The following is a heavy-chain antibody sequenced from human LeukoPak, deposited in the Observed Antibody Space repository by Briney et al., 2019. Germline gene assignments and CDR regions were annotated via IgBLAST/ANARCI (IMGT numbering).Heavy chain of an antibody. J-gene: IGHJ4*02. CDR1: GFTFSTYG. D-gene: IGHD3-10*02. CDR2: ISGSGGST. Sequence: PGGSLRLSCAASGFTFSTYGMSWVRQAPGKGLEWVSGISGSGGSTFYADSVKGRFTISRDNSKNTLFLQMNSLRAEDTAVYYCAKDSPIGVTMFCAGLEYWGQGTLVTVSS. V-gene: IGHV3-23*01. CDR3: AKDSPIGVTMFCAGLEY.